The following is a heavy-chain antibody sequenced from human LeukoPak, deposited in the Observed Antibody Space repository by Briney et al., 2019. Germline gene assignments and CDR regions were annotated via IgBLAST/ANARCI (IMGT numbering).Heavy chain of an antibody. D-gene: IGHD2-2*01. CDR1: GFTFSSYS. V-gene: IGHV3-21*01. Sequence: GGSLRLSCAASGFTFSSYSMNWVRQAPGKGLEWVSSISSSSSYIYYADSVKGRFTISRDNAKNSLYLQMNSLRAEDAAVYYCATLPAAMSGNNWFDPWGQGTLVTVSS. CDR3: ATLPAAMSGNNWFDP. J-gene: IGHJ5*02. CDR2: ISSSSSYI.